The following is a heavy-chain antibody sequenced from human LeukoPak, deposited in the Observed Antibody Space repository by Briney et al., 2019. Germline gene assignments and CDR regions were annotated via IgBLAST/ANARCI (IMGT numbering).Heavy chain of an antibody. Sequence: PGGSLRLSCAASGFTFSSYAMSWVCQAPGKGLEWVSAISGSGGSTYYADSVKGRFTISRDNSKNTLYLQMNSLRAEDTAVYYCAKFSSSWYYFDYWGQGTLVTVSS. CDR2: ISGSGGST. D-gene: IGHD6-13*01. V-gene: IGHV3-23*01. CDR1: GFTFSSYA. CDR3: AKFSSSWYYFDY. J-gene: IGHJ4*02.